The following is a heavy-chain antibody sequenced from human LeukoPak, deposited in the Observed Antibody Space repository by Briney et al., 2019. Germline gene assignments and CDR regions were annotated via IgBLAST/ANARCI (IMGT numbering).Heavy chain of an antibody. CDR2: MNPNSGNT. Sequence: GASVKASCKASGYTFTSYDINWVRQATGQGLEWMGWMNPNSGNTGYAQKFQGRVTITRNTSISTAYMELSSLRSGDTAVYYCARGLRYCTNGVCYTYYFDYWGQGTLVTVSS. D-gene: IGHD2-8*01. CDR1: GYTFTSYD. CDR3: ARGLRYCTNGVCYTYYFDY. J-gene: IGHJ4*02. V-gene: IGHV1-8*01.